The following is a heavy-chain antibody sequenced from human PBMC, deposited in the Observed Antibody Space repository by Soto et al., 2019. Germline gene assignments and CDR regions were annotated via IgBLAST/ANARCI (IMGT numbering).Heavy chain of an antibody. J-gene: IGHJ4*02. D-gene: IGHD5-12*01. V-gene: IGHV3-30-3*01. Sequence: GGSLRLSCTASGFTFSSYAMHWVRQAPGKGLEWVAVISYDGSNKYYADFVKGRFTISRDNSKNTLYLQMNSLRAEDTAVYYCARDRGYDHLDYWGQGTLVTVSS. CDR2: ISYDGSNK. CDR1: GFTFSSYA. CDR3: ARDRGYDHLDY.